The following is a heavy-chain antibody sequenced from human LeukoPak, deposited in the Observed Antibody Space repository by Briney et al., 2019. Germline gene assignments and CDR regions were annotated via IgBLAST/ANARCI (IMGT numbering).Heavy chain of an antibody. Sequence: GESLKISCQGSGYNFPIYWIGWVRQMPGQGLEWMGIIYPDDSNTIYGPSFQGQVTILADKSINTAYLEWSSLKASDTAIYYCARQGAAGKYYYYYMDVWGKGTTVTVSS. CDR1: GYNFPIYW. J-gene: IGHJ6*03. CDR2: IYPDDSNT. V-gene: IGHV5-51*01. CDR3: ARQGAAGKYYYYYMDV. D-gene: IGHD6-13*01.